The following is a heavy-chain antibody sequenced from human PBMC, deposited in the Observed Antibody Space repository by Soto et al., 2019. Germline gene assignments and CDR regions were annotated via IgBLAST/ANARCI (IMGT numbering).Heavy chain of an antibody. CDR1: VFTFSRFE. D-gene: IGHD3-10*01. V-gene: IGHV3-48*03. Sequence: GGSLRLSCAASVFTFSRFELHWVRQAPGKGLEWISYISSSGSTAYYASSVEGRFTISRDNANNSVYLQMHSLRAEDTALYYCTRAAWFPYLSFYWGQGALVTVAS. CDR2: ISSSGSTA. J-gene: IGHJ4*02. CDR3: TRAAWFPYLSFY.